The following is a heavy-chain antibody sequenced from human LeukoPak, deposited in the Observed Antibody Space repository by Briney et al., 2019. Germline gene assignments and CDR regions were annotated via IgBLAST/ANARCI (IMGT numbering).Heavy chain of an antibody. D-gene: IGHD6-19*01. Sequence: PSETLSLTCAVYGGSFSGYYWSWIRQPPGKGLEWIGEINHSGSTNYNPSLKSRVTISVDTSKNQFSLKLSSVTAADTAVYYCARGTLDSGYSSGWYLRNHDYWGQGTLVTVSS. CDR1: GGSFSGYY. CDR3: ARGTLDSGYSSGWYLRNHDY. CDR2: INHSGST. V-gene: IGHV4-34*01. J-gene: IGHJ4*02.